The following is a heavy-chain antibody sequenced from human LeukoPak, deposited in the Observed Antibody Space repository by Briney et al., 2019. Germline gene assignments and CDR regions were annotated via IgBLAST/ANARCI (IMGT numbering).Heavy chain of an antibody. J-gene: IGHJ4*02. D-gene: IGHD6-19*01. V-gene: IGHV3-23*01. CDR1: GFTFSTYA. Sequence: PGGSPRLSCAASGFTFSTYAMSWVRQAPGKGLELVSSITSSGYDTYYRDSVKGRFTISRDNCENTLYLQMNSLRPEDTAMYYCAKDSRETLAGTEDYWGRGTLVTVSS. CDR3: AKDSRETLAGTEDY. CDR2: ITSSGYDT.